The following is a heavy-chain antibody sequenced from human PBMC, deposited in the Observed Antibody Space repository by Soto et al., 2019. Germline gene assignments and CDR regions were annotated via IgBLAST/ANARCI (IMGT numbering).Heavy chain of an antibody. J-gene: IGHJ6*02. V-gene: IGHV1-69*13. D-gene: IGHD2-8*01. Sequence: SVKVSCKASGGTFSSYAISWVRQAPGQGLEWMGGIIPIFGTANYAQKFQGRVTITADESTSTAYMELSSLRSEDTAVYYCARGGYCTNGVCYPYYYGMDVWGQGTTVTVS. CDR1: GGTFSSYA. CDR2: IIPIFGTA. CDR3: ARGGYCTNGVCYPYYYGMDV.